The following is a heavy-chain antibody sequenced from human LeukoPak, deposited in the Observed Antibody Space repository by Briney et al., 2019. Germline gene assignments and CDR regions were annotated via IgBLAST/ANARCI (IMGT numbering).Heavy chain of an antibody. D-gene: IGHD1-26*01. CDR1: GGSILTTNW. Sequence: SGTLTLTCAVSGGSILTTNWWSWVRQPPGKGLEWIGEVHLSGASNYNPSLKSRVSMSIDNSKNQLSLKLTSVAAADTAIYYCARESGAFCPFGFWGQGTLVTVSS. V-gene: IGHV4-4*02. J-gene: IGHJ4*02. CDR2: VHLSGAS. CDR3: ARESGAFCPFGF.